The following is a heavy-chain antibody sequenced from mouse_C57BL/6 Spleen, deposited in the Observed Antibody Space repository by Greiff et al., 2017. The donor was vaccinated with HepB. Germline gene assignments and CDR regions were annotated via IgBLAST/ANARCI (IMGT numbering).Heavy chain of an antibody. Sequence: VQLQQSGPGLVQPSQSLSITCTVSGFSLTSYGVHWVRQSPGKGLEWLGVIWSGGSTDYNAAFISRLSISKDNSKSQVFFKMNSLQADDTAIYYCARKGSSWAWFAYWGQGTLVSVSA. V-gene: IGHV2-2*01. CDR3: ARKGSSWAWFAY. CDR2: IWSGGST. D-gene: IGHD1-1*01. CDR1: GFSLTSYG. J-gene: IGHJ3*01.